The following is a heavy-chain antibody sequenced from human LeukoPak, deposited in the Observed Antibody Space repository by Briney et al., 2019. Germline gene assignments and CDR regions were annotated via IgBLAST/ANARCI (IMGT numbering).Heavy chain of an antibody. CDR2: IAYDGSNK. J-gene: IGHJ4*02. V-gene: IGHV3-30*04. Sequence: GGSLRLSCAASGSTFSSYAMHWVRQAPGKGLERVAVIAYDGSNKYYADSVKGRFTISRDNSKNTLYLQMNSLRAEDTAVYYCARGFAPSSGQGSLDYWGQGTLVTVSS. CDR3: ARGFAPSSGQGSLDY. D-gene: IGHD3-22*01. CDR1: GSTFSSYA.